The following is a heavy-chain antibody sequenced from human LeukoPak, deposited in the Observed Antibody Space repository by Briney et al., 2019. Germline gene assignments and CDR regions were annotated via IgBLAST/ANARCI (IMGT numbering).Heavy chain of an antibody. Sequence: GGSLRLSCAASGFTFSSYGMSWVRQAPGKGLEWVSAISGSGGSTYYADSVKGRFTISRDNSKNTLYLQMNSLRAEDTAVYYCANPYCSSTSCYRRIDYWGQGTLVTVSS. V-gene: IGHV3-23*01. J-gene: IGHJ4*02. D-gene: IGHD2-2*01. CDR1: GFTFSSYG. CDR2: ISGSGGST. CDR3: ANPYCSSTSCYRRIDY.